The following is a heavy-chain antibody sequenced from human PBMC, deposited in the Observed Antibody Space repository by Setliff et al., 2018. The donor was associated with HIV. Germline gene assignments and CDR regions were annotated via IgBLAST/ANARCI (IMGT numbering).Heavy chain of an antibody. J-gene: IGHJ4*02. V-gene: IGHV3-48*04. Sequence: LRLSCAASGFTFSSYSMNWVRQAPGKGLEWVSYISSSGSTIYYADSVKGRFTISRDNAKNPLYLQMNSLRAEDTAVYYCARDLSYDYDRSSDTFDYWGQGTLVTVSS. D-gene: IGHD3-22*01. CDR2: ISSSGSTI. CDR1: GFTFSSYS. CDR3: ARDLSYDYDRSSDTFDY.